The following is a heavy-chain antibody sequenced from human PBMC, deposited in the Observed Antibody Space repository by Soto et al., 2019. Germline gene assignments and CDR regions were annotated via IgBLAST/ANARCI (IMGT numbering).Heavy chain of an antibody. V-gene: IGHV1-8*01. Sequence: ASVKVSCKASGYTFTSYDINWVRQATGQGLEWMGWMNPNSGNTGYAQKFQGRVTMTRNTSISTAYMELSSLRSEDTAVYYCARVPYCSGGSCYPGDYWGQGTLVTVSS. CDR2: MNPNSGNT. CDR3: ARVPYCSGGSCYPGDY. CDR1: GYTFTSYD. D-gene: IGHD2-15*01. J-gene: IGHJ4*02.